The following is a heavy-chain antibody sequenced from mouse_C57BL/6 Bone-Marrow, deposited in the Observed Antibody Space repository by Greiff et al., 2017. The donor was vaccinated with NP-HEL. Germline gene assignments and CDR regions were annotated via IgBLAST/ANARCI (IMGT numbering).Heavy chain of an antibody. D-gene: IGHD3-2*02. V-gene: IGHV2-9-1*01. CDR2: IWTGGGT. CDR1: GFSLPSYA. Sequence: VKLVESGPGLVAPSQSLSITCTVSGFSLPSYAISWVRQPPGKGLEWLGVIWTGGGTNYNSTLKSRLIICKDNSKSQVFLKMNSLPTDDTARYYCARTSQASLFDYWGQGTTLTVSS. J-gene: IGHJ2*01. CDR3: ARTSQASLFDY.